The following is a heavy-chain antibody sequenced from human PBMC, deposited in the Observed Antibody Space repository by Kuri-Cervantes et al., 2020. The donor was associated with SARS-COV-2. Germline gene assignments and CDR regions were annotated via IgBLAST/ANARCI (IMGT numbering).Heavy chain of an antibody. V-gene: IGHV4-4*07. D-gene: IGHD4-11*01. CDR3: ARGWTTVTTPYFDY. CDR2: IYTSGST. CDR1: GGSISSYY. J-gene: IGHJ4*02. Sequence: GSLRLSCTVSGGSISSYYWSWIRQPAGKGLEWIGRIYTSGSTNYNPSLESRVTMSVDTSKNQFSLKLSSVTAADTAVYYCARGWTTVTTPYFDYWGQGTLVTVSS.